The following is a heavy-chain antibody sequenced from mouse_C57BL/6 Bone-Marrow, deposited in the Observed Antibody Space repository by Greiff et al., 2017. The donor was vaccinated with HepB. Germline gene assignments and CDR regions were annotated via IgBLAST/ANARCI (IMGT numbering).Heavy chain of an antibody. J-gene: IGHJ2*01. D-gene: IGHD1-1*01. CDR3: ARPRYYYGSTYYFDY. CDR1: GYTFTDYY. Sequence: VQLQQSGPELVKPGASVKISCKASGYTFTDYYMNWVKQSHGKSLEWIGDINPNNGGTSYNQKFKGKATLTVDKSSSTAYMELRSLTSEDSAVYYCARPRYYYGSTYYFDYWGQGTTLTVSS. V-gene: IGHV1-26*01. CDR2: INPNNGGT.